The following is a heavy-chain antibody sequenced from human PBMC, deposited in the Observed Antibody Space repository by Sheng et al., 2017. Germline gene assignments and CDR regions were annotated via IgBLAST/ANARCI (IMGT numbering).Heavy chain of an antibody. CDR2: ISTSGST. CDR1: GGSITSGSYY. Sequence: QVQLQESGPGLVKPSQTLSLTCTVSGGSITSGSYYWTWIRQSAGKGLEWIGHISTSGSTKFNPSLKSRVTMSPDTSKNHFSLTLSSVTAADTAVYYCARGGIQRSLDYWGQGTLVTVSS. J-gene: IGHJ4*02. D-gene: IGHD3-16*01. V-gene: IGHV4-61*02. CDR3: ARGGIQRSLDY.